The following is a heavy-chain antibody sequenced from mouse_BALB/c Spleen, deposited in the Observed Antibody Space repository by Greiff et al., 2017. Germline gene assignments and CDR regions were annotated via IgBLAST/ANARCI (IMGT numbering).Heavy chain of an antibody. Sequence: VQLVESGPGLVAPSQSLSITCTVSGFSLTNSGVHWVRQSPGKGLEWLGVIWGDGSTNYNSAFKSRLSISKDNSKSQVFLKMNSLQTDDTARYYCAKLAMDYWGQGTSVTVSS. J-gene: IGHJ4*01. CDR1: GFSLTNSG. V-gene: IGHV2-6-6*01. CDR3: AKLAMDY. CDR2: IWGDGST.